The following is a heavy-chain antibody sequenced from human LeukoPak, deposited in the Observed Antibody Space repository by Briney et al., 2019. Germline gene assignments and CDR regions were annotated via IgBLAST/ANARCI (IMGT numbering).Heavy chain of an antibody. J-gene: IGHJ5*02. CDR1: GYSFTSYW. CDR3: AREYGSGSPINWFDP. V-gene: IGHV5-51*01. Sequence: GESLKISCKGSGYSFTSYWIGWVRQMPGKGLEWMGIIYPGDSDTRYSPSFQGQVTISADKSISTAYLQWSSLKASDTAMYYCAREYGSGSPINWFDPWGQGTLVTVSS. CDR2: IYPGDSDT. D-gene: IGHD3-10*01.